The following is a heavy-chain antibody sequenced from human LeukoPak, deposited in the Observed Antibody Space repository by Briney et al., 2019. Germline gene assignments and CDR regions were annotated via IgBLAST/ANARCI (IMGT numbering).Heavy chain of an antibody. CDR2: IRYDGSNK. D-gene: IGHD1-14*01. Sequence: PGGSLRLSCAASGFTFSSYGMHWVRQAPGKGLEWVAFIRYDGSNKYYADSVKGRFTISRDNSKNTLYLQMNSLRAEDTAVYYCARDRKWNDLGYFDLWGRGTLVTVSS. V-gene: IGHV3-30*02. CDR3: ARDRKWNDLGYFDL. CDR1: GFTFSSYG. J-gene: IGHJ2*01.